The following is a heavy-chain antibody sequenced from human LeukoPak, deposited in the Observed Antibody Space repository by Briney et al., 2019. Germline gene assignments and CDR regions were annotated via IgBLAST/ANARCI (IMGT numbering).Heavy chain of an antibody. V-gene: IGHV3-30-3*01. CDR2: ISYDGSNK. CDR3: ARDGPTFGGVIVMGIDY. Sequence: GRSLRLSCAASGFTFSSYAMHWVRQAPGKGLEWVAVISYDGSNKYYADFVKGRFTISRDNSKNTLYLQMNSLRAEDTAVYYCARDGPTFGGVIVMGIDYWGQGTLVTVSS. D-gene: IGHD3-16*02. J-gene: IGHJ4*02. CDR1: GFTFSSYA.